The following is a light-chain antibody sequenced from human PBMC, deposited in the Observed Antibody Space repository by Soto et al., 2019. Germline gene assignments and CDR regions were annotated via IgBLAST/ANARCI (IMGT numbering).Light chain of an antibody. CDR2: GAS. CDR3: QQYNDWPLT. Sequence: EKVMTQSPAALSVSPGERATLSCRASQSVNSNLAWYQRKPGQAPRLLLYGASTRATGIPARFSGSASGTEFTLTISSLQSEDSAVYYCQQYNDWPLTFGGGTKVEIK. CDR1: QSVNSN. V-gene: IGKV3-15*01. J-gene: IGKJ4*01.